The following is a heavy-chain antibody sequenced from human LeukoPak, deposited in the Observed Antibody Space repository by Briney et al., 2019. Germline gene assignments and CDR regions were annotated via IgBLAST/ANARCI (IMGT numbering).Heavy chain of an antibody. V-gene: IGHV3-7*01. J-gene: IGHJ4*02. D-gene: IGHD1-1*01. Sequence: GGSLRLSCAASGFTFSSYWISWVRQAPGKGLEWLANINQDGSEKYYVDSVKGRFTISRDNAKNSVYLQMNSLRVEDTAVYYCARDERPVGYWGQGTLVTVSS. CDR2: INQDGSEK. CDR1: GFTFSSYW. CDR3: ARDERPVGY.